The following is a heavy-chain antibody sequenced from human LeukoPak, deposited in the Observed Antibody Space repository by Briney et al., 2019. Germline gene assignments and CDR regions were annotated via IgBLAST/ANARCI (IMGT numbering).Heavy chain of an antibody. Sequence: SQTLSLTCTVSGGSISSGGYYWSWIRQHPGKGLEWIGYIYYSESTYYNPSLKSRVTISVDTSKNQFSLKLSSVTAADTAVYYCARHRDVDTAMDDFDYWGQGTLVTVSS. V-gene: IGHV4-31*03. D-gene: IGHD5-18*01. J-gene: IGHJ4*02. CDR2: IYYSEST. CDR1: GGSISSGGYY. CDR3: ARHRDVDTAMDDFDY.